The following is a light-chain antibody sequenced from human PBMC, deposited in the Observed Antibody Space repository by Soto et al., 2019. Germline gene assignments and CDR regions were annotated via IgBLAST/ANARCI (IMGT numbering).Light chain of an antibody. V-gene: IGLV1-40*01. J-gene: IGLJ3*02. CDR3: QSYDNSLSAWV. CDR1: SSNIGAGYD. Sequence: QSVLTQPPSVSGAPGQRVTISCTGSSSNIGAGYDVHWYQQLPGTAPKLLIYGNNNRPSGVPDRFSGSKSGTSASLAITGPQAEDEGDYYCQSYDNSLSAWVFGGGTKLTVL. CDR2: GNN.